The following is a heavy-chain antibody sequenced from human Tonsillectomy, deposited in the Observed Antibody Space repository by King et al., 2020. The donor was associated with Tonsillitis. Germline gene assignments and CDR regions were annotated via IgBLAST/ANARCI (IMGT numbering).Heavy chain of an antibody. J-gene: IGHJ4*02. CDR1: GYTFTDYY. CDR3: ARGSLRDCSRTSGRVPFDN. Sequence: QLVQSGAEVKKPGALVNVSCKASGYTFTDYYMHWVRQAPGQGLEWMGWINPNSGGTNYAQKFQGRVTMTRDTSISTAYMELSRLRSDDTAVYYCARGSLRDCSRTSGRVPFDNWGQGTLVTVSS. CDR2: INPNSGGT. V-gene: IGHV1-2*02. D-gene: IGHD2-2*01.